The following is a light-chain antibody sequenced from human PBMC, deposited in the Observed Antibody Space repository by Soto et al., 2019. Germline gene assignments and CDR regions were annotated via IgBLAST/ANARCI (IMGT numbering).Light chain of an antibody. CDR2: GAS. Sequence: EIVLTQSPGTLSLSPGERATLSCRASQSVSSSYLAWYQQKPGQAPRLLIYGASSRATGIPDRFSGSGSGTEFTLTISRLEPEDFALYYCQQYGSSQFTFGPGTKVDIK. V-gene: IGKV3-20*01. CDR3: QQYGSSQFT. CDR1: QSVSSSY. J-gene: IGKJ3*01.